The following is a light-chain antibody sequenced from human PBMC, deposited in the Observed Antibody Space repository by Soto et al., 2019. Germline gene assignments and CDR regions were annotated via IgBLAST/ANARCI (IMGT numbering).Light chain of an antibody. J-gene: IGKJ2*01. CDR3: QHYFNWPYT. CDR2: GAS. Sequence: MTQFPSTLSASVGDGVTITCRASQSVTSNLAWYQQKPGRAPRLLIYGASTRATGIPARFSGSGSGTEFTLTISNLQSEDFALYYCQHYFNWPYTFGQGTKVDIK. V-gene: IGKV3-15*01. CDR1: QSVTSN.